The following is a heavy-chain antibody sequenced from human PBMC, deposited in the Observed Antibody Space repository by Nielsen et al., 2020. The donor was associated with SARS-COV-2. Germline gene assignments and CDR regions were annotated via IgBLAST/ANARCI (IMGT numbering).Heavy chain of an antibody. Sequence: GGSLRLSCAASGFTFSSYEMNWVRQAPGKGLEWASYISSSGSTIYYADSVKGRFTISRDNAKNSLYLQMNSLRAEDTAVYYCARDLGSGSYYWGQGTLVTVSS. J-gene: IGHJ4*02. D-gene: IGHD1-26*01. CDR1: GFTFSSYE. CDR2: ISSSGSTI. CDR3: ARDLGSGSYY. V-gene: IGHV3-48*03.